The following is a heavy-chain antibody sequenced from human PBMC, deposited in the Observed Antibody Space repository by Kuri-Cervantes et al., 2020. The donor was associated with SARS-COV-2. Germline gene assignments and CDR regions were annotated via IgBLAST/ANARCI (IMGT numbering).Heavy chain of an antibody. CDR3: ARASVPNYDFWSGYPPGGYYFDY. Sequence: SQTLSLTCAISGDSVSSNSAAWNWFRQSPSRGPEWLGRTYYRSQWYNNYAVSVKSRITISPDTAKNQFSLQLNSVTPEDTAVYYCARASVPNYDFWSGYPPGGYYFDYWGQGTLVTVSS. D-gene: IGHD3-3*01. CDR2: TYYRSQWYN. V-gene: IGHV6-1*01. CDR1: GDSVSSNSAA. J-gene: IGHJ4*02.